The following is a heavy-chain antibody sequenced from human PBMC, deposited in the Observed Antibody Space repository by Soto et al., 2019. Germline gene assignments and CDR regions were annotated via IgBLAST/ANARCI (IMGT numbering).Heavy chain of an antibody. V-gene: IGHV4-59*01. Sequence: SETLSLTCTVSGGYISNYYWSWIRQPPGKGLEWIGYIYYSGTTNYNPSLKSRLSISVDTSKNQFSLKLSSVTAADTAVYYCARDSNSQNWFDPWGQGTLVTVSS. J-gene: IGHJ5*02. CDR1: GGYISNYY. CDR3: ARDSNSQNWFDP. CDR2: IYYSGTT. D-gene: IGHD6-13*01.